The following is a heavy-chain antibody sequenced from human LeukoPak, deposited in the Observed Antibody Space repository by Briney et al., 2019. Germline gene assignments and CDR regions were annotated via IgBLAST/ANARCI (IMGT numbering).Heavy chain of an antibody. V-gene: IGHV1-3*01. CDR2: INAGNGNT. D-gene: IGHD2-15*01. Sequence: ASVKVSCKASGYTFTSYAMHWVLQAPGQRLEWMGWINAGNGNTKYSQKFQGRVTITRDTSASTAYMELSSLRSEDTAVYYCARVLSSGYYYYGMDVWGQGTTVTVSS. CDR3: ARVLSSGYYYYGMDV. J-gene: IGHJ6*02. CDR1: GYTFTSYA.